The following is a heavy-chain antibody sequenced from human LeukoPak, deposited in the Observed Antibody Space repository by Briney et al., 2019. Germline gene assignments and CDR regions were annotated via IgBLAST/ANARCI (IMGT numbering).Heavy chain of an antibody. Sequence: GGSLRLSCAASGFTVSSNYMSWVRQAPGKGLEWVSVIYSGGSTYYADFVKGRFTISRDNSKNTLYLQMNSLRAEDTAVYYCARDNDSSGYDYWGQGTLVTVSS. CDR2: IYSGGST. D-gene: IGHD3-22*01. CDR3: ARDNDSSGYDY. CDR1: GFTVSSNY. J-gene: IGHJ4*02. V-gene: IGHV3-53*01.